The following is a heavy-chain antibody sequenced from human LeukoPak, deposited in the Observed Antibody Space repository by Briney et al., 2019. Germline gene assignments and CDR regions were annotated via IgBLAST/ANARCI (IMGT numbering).Heavy chain of an antibody. Sequence: SETLSLTCTVSGGYISPYYWSWIRQPPGKGLEWIGYIYYSGSTNYSPSLKSRVTLSVDTSKNQFSLKLSSVTAADTAVYYCAISLAAAGSNLFDYWGQGTLVTVSS. CDR1: GGYISPYY. J-gene: IGHJ4*02. V-gene: IGHV4-59*08. D-gene: IGHD6-13*01. CDR2: IYYSGST. CDR3: AISLAAAGSNLFDY.